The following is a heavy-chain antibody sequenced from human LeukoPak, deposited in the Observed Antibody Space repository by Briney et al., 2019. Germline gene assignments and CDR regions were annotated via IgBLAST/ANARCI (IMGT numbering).Heavy chain of an antibody. D-gene: IGHD6-13*01. V-gene: IGHV1-8*01. Sequence: ASVTVSCQASGYTFTSYDINWVRQATGQGLEWMGWMNPNSGNTGYARKFQGRATMTRNTSIRTASMELSSLRSEDTAVYYCARGGDSSSWYPLYYYYYMDVWGKGTTVTVSS. CDR1: GYTFTSYD. CDR2: MNPNSGNT. CDR3: ARGGDSSSWYPLYYYYYMDV. J-gene: IGHJ6*03.